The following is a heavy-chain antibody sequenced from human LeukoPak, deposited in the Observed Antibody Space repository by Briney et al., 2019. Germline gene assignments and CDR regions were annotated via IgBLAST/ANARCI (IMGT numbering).Heavy chain of an antibody. D-gene: IGHD2/OR15-2a*01. Sequence: GGSLRLSCAASGFTFSSYWMSWVRQAPGKGLEWVANIKQDGSEKDYVDSVKGRFTISRDNAKNSLYLQMNSLRAEDTAVYYCARDLYALRGYFDYWGQGTLVTVSS. CDR2: IKQDGSEK. V-gene: IGHV3-7*01. J-gene: IGHJ4*02. CDR1: GFTFSSYW. CDR3: ARDLYALRGYFDY.